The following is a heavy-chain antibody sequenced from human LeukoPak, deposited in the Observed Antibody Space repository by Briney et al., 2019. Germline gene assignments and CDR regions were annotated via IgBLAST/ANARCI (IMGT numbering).Heavy chain of an antibody. J-gene: IGHJ4*02. V-gene: IGHV1-2*02. CDR1: GYTFTGYY. CDR2: INPNSGGT. CDR3: AREFDDYLNYFDY. Sequence: GASVKVSCKASGYTFTGYYMHWVRQAPGQGLEWMGWINPNSGGTNYAQKFQGRVTMTRDTSISTAYMELSRLRSDDTAVYYCAREFDDYLNYFDYWGQGTLVTVSS. D-gene: IGHD4-11*01.